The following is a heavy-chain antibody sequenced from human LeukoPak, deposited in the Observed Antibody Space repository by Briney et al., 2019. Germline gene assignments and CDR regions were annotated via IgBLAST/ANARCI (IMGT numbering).Heavy chain of an antibody. V-gene: IGHV3-30*02. CDR1: GFTFSSYG. CDR3: AKDVIAAAGTGGDY. Sequence: GGSLRLSCAASGFTFSSYGMHWVRQAPGKGLEWVAFIRYDGSNKYYADSVKGRFTISRDNSKNTLYLQMNSLRAEDTAVYYCAKDVIAAAGTGGDYWGQGTLVTVSS. D-gene: IGHD6-13*01. CDR2: IRYDGSNK. J-gene: IGHJ4*02.